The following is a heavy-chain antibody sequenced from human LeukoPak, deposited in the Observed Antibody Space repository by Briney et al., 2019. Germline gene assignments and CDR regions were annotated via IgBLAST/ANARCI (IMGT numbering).Heavy chain of an antibody. CDR3: AKSLLEIFVSLWDY. Sequence: PGGSLRLSCAASGFTFSTSAMSWVRQAPGKGLEWVSGISGSGDSTYYVDSVKGRFTISRDNSKSTLYLHMNSLRAEDTAVYYCAKSLLEIFVSLWDYWGQGTLVTVSS. CDR2: ISGSGDST. D-gene: IGHD3-3*01. J-gene: IGHJ4*02. V-gene: IGHV3-23*01. CDR1: GFTFSTSA.